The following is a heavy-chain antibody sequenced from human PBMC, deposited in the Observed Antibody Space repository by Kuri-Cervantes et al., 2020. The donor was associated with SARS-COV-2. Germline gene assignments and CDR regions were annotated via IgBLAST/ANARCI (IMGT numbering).Heavy chain of an antibody. CDR3: AKDQGDSYGISYFDY. Sequence: GESLKISCEVSGFTFTSYAMHWVRQAPGKGLEWVALISYDGTNEYYAVSVKGRFAISSDNSKNTLYLQMNSLRAEDTAVYYCAKDQGDSYGISYFDYWGQGTLVTVSS. CDR2: ISYDGTNE. CDR1: GFTFTSYA. J-gene: IGHJ4*02. V-gene: IGHV3-30*18. D-gene: IGHD5-18*01.